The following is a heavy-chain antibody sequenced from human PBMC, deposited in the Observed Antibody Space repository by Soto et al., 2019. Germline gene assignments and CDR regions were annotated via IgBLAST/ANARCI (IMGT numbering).Heavy chain of an antibody. CDR2: IYYSGST. V-gene: IGHV4-59*08. CDR3: ARLCGYYQAFDQ. D-gene: IGHD3-22*01. CDR1: GGSMNTYY. Sequence: QVQLQESGPGLVKPSETLSLTCTVSGGSMNTYYWGWFRQPPGKGLEWVGYIYYSGSTTYSPSLKSRVTISVDTSKNQFSLKLDSVTAADTAVYYCARLCGYYQAFDQWGQGSLVTVSS. J-gene: IGHJ4*02.